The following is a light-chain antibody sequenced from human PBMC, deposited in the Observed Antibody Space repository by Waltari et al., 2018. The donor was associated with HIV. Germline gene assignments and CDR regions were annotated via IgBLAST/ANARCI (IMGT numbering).Light chain of an antibody. Sequence: SYELTQPPSVSVSPGETASITCSGDELGSRYVSWYQQKPGQSPLLVIYQDTKRPSGIPERFSGANSGNTGTLTISGTQTMDEADYDCQAWGTSNVVFGGGTKLTVL. CDR2: QDT. V-gene: IGLV3-1*01. J-gene: IGLJ2*01. CDR3: QAWGTSNVV. CDR1: ELGSRY.